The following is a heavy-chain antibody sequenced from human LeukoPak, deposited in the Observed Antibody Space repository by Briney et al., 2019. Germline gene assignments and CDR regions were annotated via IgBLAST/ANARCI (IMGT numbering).Heavy chain of an antibody. CDR3: AKELAS. CDR2: ISGSGGRT. Sequence: GRSLRLSCVASGLTFSNFGMHWVRQAPEKGLEWVSAISGSGGRTHYTDSVKGRFTISRDNSKKTLDLQMNSLRAEDTAVYYCAKELASWGQGTLVTVSS. V-gene: IGHV3-23*01. CDR1: GLTFSNFG. J-gene: IGHJ5*02. D-gene: IGHD3-3*02.